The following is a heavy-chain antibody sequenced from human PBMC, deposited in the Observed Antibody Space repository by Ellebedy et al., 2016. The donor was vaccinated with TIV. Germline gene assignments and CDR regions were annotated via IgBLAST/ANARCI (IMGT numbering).Heavy chain of an antibody. V-gene: IGHV4-39*01. J-gene: IGHJ4*02. CDR2: INYSGST. CDR1: GGSISSSSYY. Sequence: SETLSLXXTVSGGSISSSSYYWSWIRQPPGKGLEWIGSINYSGSTYYNPSLKSRVTIPVDTSKNQFSLKLSSVTAADTAVFYCARHGTNPPYCGADCYPFDYWGQGTLGTVSS. CDR3: ARHGTNPPYCGADCYPFDY. D-gene: IGHD2-21*01.